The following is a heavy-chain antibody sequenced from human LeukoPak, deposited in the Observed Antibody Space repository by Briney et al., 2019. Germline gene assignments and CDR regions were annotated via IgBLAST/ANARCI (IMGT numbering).Heavy chain of an antibody. Sequence: GASVKVSCKASGGTFSSYTISWVRQAPGQGLEWMGRIIPIPGIANYAQKFQGRVTITADKSTSTAYMEQSSLRSEDTAVYYCARDAYSSSPWYYFDYWGQGTLVTVSS. CDR2: IIPIPGIA. CDR1: GGTFSSYT. V-gene: IGHV1-69*04. CDR3: ARDAYSSSPWYYFDY. J-gene: IGHJ4*02. D-gene: IGHD6-6*01.